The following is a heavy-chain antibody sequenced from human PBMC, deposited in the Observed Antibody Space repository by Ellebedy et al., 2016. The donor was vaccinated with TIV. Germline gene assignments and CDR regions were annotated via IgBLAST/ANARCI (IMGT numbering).Heavy chain of an antibody. CDR3: ARGRGDGSGDY. D-gene: IGHD3-10*01. J-gene: IGHJ4*02. V-gene: IGHV4-34*01. CDR2: ISHTGAT. Sequence: MPSETLSLTCAVYGGSFGGFYWTRIRQPPGKGLEWIGEISHTGATNYNPSLKNRLTMSVDTSKKHFSMNLRSVNAADTAVYYCARGRGDGSGDYWGQGTLVTVSS. CDR1: GGSFGGFY.